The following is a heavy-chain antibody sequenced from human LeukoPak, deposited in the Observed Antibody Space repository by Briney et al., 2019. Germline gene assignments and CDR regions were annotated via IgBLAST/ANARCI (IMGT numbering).Heavy chain of an antibody. CDR3: ARDKPYCSSTSCYAFDI. CDR2: IYYSGST. Sequence: SETLSLTCTVSGGSISSGGYYWSWIRQHPGKGLEWIGYIYYSGSTYYNPSLKSRVTISVDTSKNQFSLKLSSVTAADTAVYYCARDKPYCSSTSCYAFDIWGQGTMVTVSS. V-gene: IGHV4-31*03. D-gene: IGHD2-2*01. J-gene: IGHJ3*02. CDR1: GGSISSGGYY.